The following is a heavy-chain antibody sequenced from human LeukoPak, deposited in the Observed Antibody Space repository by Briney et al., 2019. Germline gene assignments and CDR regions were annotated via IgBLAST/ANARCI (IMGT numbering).Heavy chain of an antibody. CDR3: AKRKNGSSGKYFDY. J-gene: IGHJ4*02. D-gene: IGHD1-26*01. V-gene: IGHV3-30*02. CDR2: IRYDGSNK. Sequence: GGSLRLSCAASGFTFSSYGMHWVRQAPGKGLEWVAFIRYDGSNKYYADSVKGRFTISRDNSKNTLYLQMNSLRAEDTAVYYRAKRKNGSSGKYFDYWGQGTLVTVSS. CDR1: GFTFSSYG.